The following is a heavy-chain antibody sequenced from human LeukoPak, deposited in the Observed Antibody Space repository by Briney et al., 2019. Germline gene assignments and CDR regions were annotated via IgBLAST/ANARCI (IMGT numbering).Heavy chain of an antibody. V-gene: IGHV3-21*01. CDR2: ISTSSSYI. CDR1: GFTFNTYT. J-gene: IGHJ2*01. Sequence: GGSLRFSCAASGFTFNTYTMNWVRQAPGKGLEWVSSISTSSSYIYYADSLKGRFTISRDNAKNSLYLQMNSLRAEDTAFYYCARVRNGHDYSILGAEHWYFDLWGRGTLVTVSS. CDR3: ARVRNGHDYSILGAEHWYFDL. D-gene: IGHD4-11*01.